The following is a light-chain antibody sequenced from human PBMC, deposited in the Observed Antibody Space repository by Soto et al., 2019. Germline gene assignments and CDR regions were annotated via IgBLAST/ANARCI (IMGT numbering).Light chain of an antibody. CDR2: EVS. J-gene: IGLJ3*02. CDR3: AVWDDSLNAWV. CDR1: SSDVGGYNY. V-gene: IGLV2-8*01. Sequence: QSALTQPPSASGSPGQSVTISYTGTSSDVGGYNYVSWYQQHPGKAPKLIISEVSKRPSGVPDRFSGSKSGNTASLTVSGLQAEDEADYDCAVWDDSLNAWVFGGGTKLTVL.